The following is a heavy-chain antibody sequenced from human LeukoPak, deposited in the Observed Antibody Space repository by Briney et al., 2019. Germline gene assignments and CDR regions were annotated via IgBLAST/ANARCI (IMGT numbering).Heavy chain of an antibody. D-gene: IGHD3-10*01. CDR3: ARLGFTMVRGDIDY. CDR2: INSDGSST. Sequence: SGGSLRLSCAASGFTFSSYWMHWVRQAPGKGLVWVSRINSDGSSTSYADSVKGRFTISRDNAKNTLYLLMNSLRAEDTAVYYCARLGFTMVRGDIDYWGQGTLVTVSS. V-gene: IGHV3-74*01. J-gene: IGHJ4*02. CDR1: GFTFSSYW.